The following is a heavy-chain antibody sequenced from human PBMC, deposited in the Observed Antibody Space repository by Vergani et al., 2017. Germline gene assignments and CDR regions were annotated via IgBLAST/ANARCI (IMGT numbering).Heavy chain of an antibody. Sequence: QVQLVESGGGVVQPGRSLRLSCAASGFTFSSYAMHWVRQAPGKGLEWVAVISYDGSNKYYADSVKGRFTISRDNSKNSLYLQMNSLRDEDTAVYYCARDDYGDYEPNWFDPWGQGTLVTVSS. D-gene: IGHD4-17*01. V-gene: IGHV3-30-3*01. CDR2: ISYDGSNK. J-gene: IGHJ5*02. CDR3: ARDDYGDYEPNWFDP. CDR1: GFTFSSYA.